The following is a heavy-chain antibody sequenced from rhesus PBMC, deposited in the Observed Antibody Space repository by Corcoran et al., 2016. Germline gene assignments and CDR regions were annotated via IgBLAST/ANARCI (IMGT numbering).Heavy chain of an antibody. CDR3: ARDHPHGYSNLDY. CDR1: GGSISSNY. CDR2: ISGSGGAP. J-gene: IGHJ4*01. V-gene: IGHV4-173*01. D-gene: IGHD4-23*01. Sequence: QLQLQESGPGLVKPSETLSLTCAVSGGSISSNYWSRIRQPPGTGLEWIGRISGSGGAPSYNPAPKSRFTISTDTSKNQFSLKLSSVTAADTAVYYCARDHPHGYSNLDYWGQGVLVTVSS.